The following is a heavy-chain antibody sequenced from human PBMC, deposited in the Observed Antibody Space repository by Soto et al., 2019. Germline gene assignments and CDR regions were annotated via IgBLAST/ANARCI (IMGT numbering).Heavy chain of an antibody. V-gene: IGHV3-21*01. J-gene: IGHJ4*02. CDR1: GFTFSSYS. Sequence: PGGSLRLSCAASGFTFSSYSMNWVRQAPGKGLEWVSSISSSSSYIYYADSVKGRFTISRDNAKNSLYLQMNSLRAEDTAVYYCARDGRGSYCSGGSCYPGPLDYWGQGTLVTVSS. CDR2: ISSSSSYI. CDR3: ARDGRGSYCSGGSCYPGPLDY. D-gene: IGHD2-15*01.